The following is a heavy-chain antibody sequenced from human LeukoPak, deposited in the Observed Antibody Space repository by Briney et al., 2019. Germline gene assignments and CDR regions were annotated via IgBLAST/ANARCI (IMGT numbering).Heavy chain of an antibody. CDR3: AKGRWALFDC. V-gene: IGHV6-1*01. CDR1: GDSVSSNSAA. CDR2: TYYRYKWYN. Sequence: SQTLSLTCDISGDSVSSNSAAWNWIRQSPPRGLEWLGRTYYRYKWYNDYAISVKSRMTINADTSKNQFSLQLNSVTPEDTAVYYCAKGRWALFDCWGQGTLVIVSS. J-gene: IGHJ4*02. D-gene: IGHD3-10*01.